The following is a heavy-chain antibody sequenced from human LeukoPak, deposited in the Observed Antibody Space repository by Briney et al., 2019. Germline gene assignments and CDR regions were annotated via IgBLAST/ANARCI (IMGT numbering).Heavy chain of an antibody. CDR1: VGSTRSKGSV. J-gene: IGHJ4*02. CDR2: VSYRGTT. CDR3: ARYSFPVGRNFDY. Sequence: PSETPSLTSTVSVGSTRSKGSVWSWIRQPPGRGLKWIATVSYRGTTYYTPSLKSGVPMSVDSSTNHSSRKLSSVTAADTAVYYCARYSFPVGRNFDYWGQGTLVTVSS. D-gene: IGHD1-26*01. V-gene: IGHV4-39*02.